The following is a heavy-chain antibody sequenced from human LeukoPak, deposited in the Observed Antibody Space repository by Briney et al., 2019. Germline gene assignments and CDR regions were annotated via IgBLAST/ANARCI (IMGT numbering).Heavy chain of an antibody. D-gene: IGHD6-13*01. Sequence: ASVKVSCKVSGYTLTELSMHWVRQAPGKGLEWMGGCDPEDGETIYAQKFQGRVTMTEDTSTDTAYMELSSLRSEYTAVCYCATALDIAAAGLDYWGQGTLVTVSS. V-gene: IGHV1-24*01. J-gene: IGHJ4*02. CDR1: GYTLTELS. CDR3: ATALDIAAAGLDY. CDR2: CDPEDGET.